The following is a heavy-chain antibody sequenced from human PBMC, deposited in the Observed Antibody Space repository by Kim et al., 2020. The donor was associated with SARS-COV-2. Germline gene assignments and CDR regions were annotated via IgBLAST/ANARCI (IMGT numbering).Heavy chain of an antibody. CDR2: IWYDGSNK. V-gene: IGHV3-33*01. CDR3: ARDTFVGQWLVPTPDY. D-gene: IGHD6-19*01. CDR1: GFTFSSYG. Sequence: GGSLRLSCAASGFTFSSYGMHWVRQAPGKGLEWVAVIWYDGSNKYYADSVKGRFTISRDNSKNTLYLQMNSLRAEDTAVYYCARDTFVGQWLVPTPDYWGQGTLVTVSS. J-gene: IGHJ4*02.